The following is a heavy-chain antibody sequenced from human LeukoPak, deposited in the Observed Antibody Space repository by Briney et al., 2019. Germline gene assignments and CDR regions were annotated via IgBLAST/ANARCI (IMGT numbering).Heavy chain of an antibody. CDR1: GFTFDDYA. Sequence: GRSLRLSCAASGFTFDDYAMHWVRQAPGKGLEWVSRISWNSGTIAYADSVKGRFTISRDNAKNSLYLQMNSLRAEDTAVYYCARLVGDRTIYDYWGQGTLVTVSS. V-gene: IGHV3-9*01. CDR2: ISWNSGTI. J-gene: IGHJ4*02. D-gene: IGHD1-26*01. CDR3: ARLVGDRTIYDY.